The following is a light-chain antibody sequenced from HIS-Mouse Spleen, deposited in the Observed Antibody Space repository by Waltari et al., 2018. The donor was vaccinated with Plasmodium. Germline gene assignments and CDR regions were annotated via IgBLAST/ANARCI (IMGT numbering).Light chain of an antibody. Sequence: DIQMTQSPSYLSASVGDRVPITCRASQSISNYLNWYKQKPGKAPKFLIYAASTLQSGVPSRFSGSGSGTDFTLTISSLQPEDFATYYCQQSYSTWTFGQGTKVEIK. V-gene: IGKV1-39*01. CDR2: AAS. CDR3: QQSYSTWT. J-gene: IGKJ1*01. CDR1: QSISNY.